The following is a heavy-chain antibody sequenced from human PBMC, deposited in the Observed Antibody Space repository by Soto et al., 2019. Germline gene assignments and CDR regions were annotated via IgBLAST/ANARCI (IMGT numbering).Heavy chain of an antibody. V-gene: IGHV1-3*01. CDR3: ARDVAYSSSWTKCDY. D-gene: IGHD6-13*01. CDR2: INAGNGNT. CDR1: GYTFTSYA. Sequence: ASVKVSCKASGYTFTSYAMHWVRQAPGQRLEWMGWINAGNGNTKYSQKFQGRVTITRDTSASTAYMELSSLRSEDTAVYYCARDVAYSSSWTKCDYWGQGTLVTVSS. J-gene: IGHJ4*02.